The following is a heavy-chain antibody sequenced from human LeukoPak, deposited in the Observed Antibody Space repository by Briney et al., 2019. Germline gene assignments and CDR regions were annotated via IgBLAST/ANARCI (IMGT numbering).Heavy chain of an antibody. J-gene: IGHJ6*03. D-gene: IGHD3-10*01. CDR3: ARGRNYYGSGSYRNYYYYYMDV. V-gene: IGHV4-34*01. Sequence: SETLSLTCTVSGGSISRYYGSWIRQPPGKGLEWIGEINHSGSTNYNPSLKSRVTISVDTSKNQFSLKLSSVTAADTAVYYCARGRNYYGSGSYRNYYYYYMDVWGKGTTVTVSS. CDR1: GGSISRYY. CDR2: INHSGST.